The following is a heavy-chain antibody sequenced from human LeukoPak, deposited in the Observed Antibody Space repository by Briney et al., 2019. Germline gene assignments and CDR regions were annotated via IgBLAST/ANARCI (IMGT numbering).Heavy chain of an antibody. CDR3: AKDSGPCSGGSCYLIYYHYMDV. V-gene: IGHV3-23*01. D-gene: IGHD2-15*01. Sequence: PGGSLRLSCAASGFTFSSYAMSWVRQAPGKGLEWFSAISCSGGTTYYADSVKGRFTISRDNSKNTLYLQMNSLRAEDTAVYYCAKDSGPCSGGSCYLIYYHYMDVWGKGTTVTVSS. CDR1: GFTFSSYA. CDR2: ISCSGGTT. J-gene: IGHJ6*03.